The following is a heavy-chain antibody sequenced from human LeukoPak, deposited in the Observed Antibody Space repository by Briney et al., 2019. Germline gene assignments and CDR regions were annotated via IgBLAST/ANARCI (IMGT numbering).Heavy chain of an antibody. D-gene: IGHD6-19*01. J-gene: IGHJ4*02. Sequence: SETLSLTCTGSGGSISSYYWSWIRQPPGKGLEWIGYIYYSGSTNYNPSLKSRVTISVDTSKNQFSLKLSSVTAADTAVYYCATRSSSGWYRYWGQGTLVTVSS. CDR2: IYYSGST. CDR1: GGSISSYY. CDR3: ATRSSSGWYRY. V-gene: IGHV4-59*01.